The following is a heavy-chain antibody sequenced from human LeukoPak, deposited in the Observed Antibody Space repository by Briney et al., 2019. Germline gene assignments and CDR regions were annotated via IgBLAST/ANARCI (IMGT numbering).Heavy chain of an antibody. CDR1: GGSISSSSYY. Sequence: SETLSLTCTVSGGSISSSSYYWGWIRQPPGKGLEWIGSIYYSGSTYYNPSLKSRVTISVDTSKNQFSLKLSSVTAADTAVYYCARGWSYDILTGYYEFWFDPWGQGTLVTVSS. D-gene: IGHD3-9*01. CDR3: ARGWSYDILTGYYEFWFDP. CDR2: IYYSGST. V-gene: IGHV4-39*07. J-gene: IGHJ5*02.